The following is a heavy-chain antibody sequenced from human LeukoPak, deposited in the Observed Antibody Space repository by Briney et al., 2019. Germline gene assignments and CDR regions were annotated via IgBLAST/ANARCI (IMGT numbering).Heavy chain of an antibody. Sequence: GGSLRLSCAASGFTFSSYWMSWVRQAPGKGLEWVANIKQDGSEKYYVASVKGRFTISRDNAKNSLYLQMNSLRGEDTAVYYCARNEPGIAVAAVDAFDIWGQGTMVTVSS. V-gene: IGHV3-7*01. J-gene: IGHJ3*02. D-gene: IGHD6-19*01. CDR1: GFTFSSYW. CDR3: ARNEPGIAVAAVDAFDI. CDR2: IKQDGSEK.